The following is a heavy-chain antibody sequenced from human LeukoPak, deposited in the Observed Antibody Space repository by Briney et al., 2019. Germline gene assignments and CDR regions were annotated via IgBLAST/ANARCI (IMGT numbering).Heavy chain of an antibody. CDR3: ARRRGDYGSGELDI. Sequence: PSETLSLTCTVSGGSISSYNWHWIRQPPGKGLEWIGYFYYSGSTNYNPSLKSRVTVSVDTSRNQLSLKLSSVTAADTAVYYCARRRGDYGSGELDIWGQGTMVTVSS. CDR2: FYYSGST. J-gene: IGHJ3*02. V-gene: IGHV4-59*08. D-gene: IGHD3-10*01. CDR1: GGSISSYN.